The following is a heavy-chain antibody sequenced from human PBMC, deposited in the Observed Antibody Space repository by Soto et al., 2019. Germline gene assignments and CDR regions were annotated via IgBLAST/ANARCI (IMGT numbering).Heavy chain of an antibody. V-gene: IGHV4-30-4*01. CDR1: GGSISSGDYY. J-gene: IGHJ5*02. CDR3: ARCPFSDYYDSSGYCFWFDP. D-gene: IGHD3-22*01. CDR2: IYYSGST. Sequence: QVQLQESGPGLVKPSQTLSLTCTVSGGSISSGDYYWSWIRQPPGKGLEWIGYIYYSGSTYYNPSLKSRVTISVDTSKNQFSLKLSSVTAADTAVYYCARCPFSDYYDSSGYCFWFDPWGQGTLVTVSS.